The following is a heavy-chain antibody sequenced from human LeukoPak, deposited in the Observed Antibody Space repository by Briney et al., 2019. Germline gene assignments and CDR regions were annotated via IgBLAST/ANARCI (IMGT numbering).Heavy chain of an antibody. CDR3: ARLAYSSGWYVGATDY. J-gene: IGHJ4*02. D-gene: IGHD6-19*01. Sequence: GESLKISCKASGYSFTSYWIAWVRQMPGKGLEWMGIIYPGDSDTRYSPSFQGQVTISADKSISTAYLQWSSLRASDSAMYYCARLAYSSGWYVGATDYWGQGTLVTVSS. CDR1: GYSFTSYW. CDR2: IYPGDSDT. V-gene: IGHV5-51*01.